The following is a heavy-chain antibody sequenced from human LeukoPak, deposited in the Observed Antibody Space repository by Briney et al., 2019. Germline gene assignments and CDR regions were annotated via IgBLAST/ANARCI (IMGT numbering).Heavy chain of an antibody. Sequence: GSLRLSCAVSGFTFNSYWMTWVRQAPGKGLEWIGRMYTSGSTNYNPSLKSRVTTSVDTSKNQFSLKLSSVTAADTAVYYCARDTGYYFGSGNYLYYFDYWGQGTLVTVSS. CDR3: ARDTGYYFGSGNYLYYFDY. V-gene: IGHV4-4*07. J-gene: IGHJ4*02. CDR2: MYTSGST. D-gene: IGHD3-10*01. CDR1: GFTFNSYW.